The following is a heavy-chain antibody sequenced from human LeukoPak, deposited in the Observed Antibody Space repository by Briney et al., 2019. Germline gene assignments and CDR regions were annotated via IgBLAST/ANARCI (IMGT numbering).Heavy chain of an antibody. V-gene: IGHV3-23*01. D-gene: IGHD6-19*01. CDR3: AKDKRRQWRSFDY. CDR2: ISGSGGST. CDR1: GFTFSSYG. J-gene: IGHJ4*02. Sequence: GGSLRLSCAASGFTFSSYGMSWVRQAPGKGLEWVSAISGSGGSTYYADSVKGRFTISRDNSKNTLYLQMNSLRAEDTAVYYCAKDKRRQWRSFDYWGQGTLVTVSS.